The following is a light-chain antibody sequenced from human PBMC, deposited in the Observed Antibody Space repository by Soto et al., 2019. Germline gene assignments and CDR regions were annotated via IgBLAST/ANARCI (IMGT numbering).Light chain of an antibody. Sequence: QSALTQPASVSGSPGQSITISCTGTSSDVGGYNYVSWHQQHPGKAPKLMIYDVSNRPSGVSNRFSGSKSGNTASLTISGLQAEDEADYYCSSYTSSSTLVFGTGTSSPS. J-gene: IGLJ1*01. CDR3: SSYTSSSTLV. CDR2: DVS. CDR1: SSDVGGYNY. V-gene: IGLV2-14*01.